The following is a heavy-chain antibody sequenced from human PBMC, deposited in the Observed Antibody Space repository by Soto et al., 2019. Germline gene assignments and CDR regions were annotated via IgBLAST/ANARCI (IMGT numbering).Heavy chain of an antibody. D-gene: IGHD3-9*01. CDR2: IAEDGSKE. J-gene: IGHJ6*02. CDR1: GVNFSGYG. CDR3: AKDSLSGFDILTDWDYYYGMHV. V-gene: IGHV3-30*18. Sequence: PAGSLTLSYADGGVNFSGYGMQCIRRAPGRGLEGGVVIAEDGSKEYYAEAVKGRFTISRDNSKNTLSLQMNRLRAEDTAVYYCAKDSLSGFDILTDWDYYYGMHVWGPGATVTVSS.